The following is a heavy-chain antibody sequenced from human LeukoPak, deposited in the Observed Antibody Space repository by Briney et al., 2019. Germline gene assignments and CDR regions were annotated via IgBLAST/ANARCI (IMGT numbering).Heavy chain of an antibody. D-gene: IGHD2-15*01. J-gene: IGHJ2*01. CDR2: ISSSGNT. CDR3: ARFRSLDCSGGICYGSWYFDL. CDR1: GGSISSDDSY. V-gene: IGHV4-31*03. Sequence: PSQTLSLTCSVSGGSISSDDSYWSWICQHPGRGLDWIGYISSSGNTYYNPSLKSRLAISADTSENHFSLKLSSVTAADTAVYFCARFRSLDCSGGICYGSWYFDLWGRGTLVTVSS.